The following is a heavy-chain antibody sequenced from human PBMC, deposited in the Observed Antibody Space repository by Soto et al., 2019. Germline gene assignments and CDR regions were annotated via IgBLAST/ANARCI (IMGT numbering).Heavy chain of an antibody. V-gene: IGHV1-18*04. CDR1: GYTFTSYG. CDR3: AGVESSSSGESYFDH. CDR2: ISAYNGNT. Sequence: QVQLVQSGAEVMKPGASVKVSCKASGYTFTSYGISWVQQDPGQGLEWMGWISAYNGNTNYAQNLQGRVNMTTDTATSTAYMELGSLRSDDTGVYYCAGVESSSSGESYFDHWGQGTLVTVSS. J-gene: IGHJ4*02. D-gene: IGHD6-6*01.